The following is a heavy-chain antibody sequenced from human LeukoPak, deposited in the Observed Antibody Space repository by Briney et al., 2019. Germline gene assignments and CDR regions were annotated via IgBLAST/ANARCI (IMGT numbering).Heavy chain of an antibody. D-gene: IGHD4-17*01. J-gene: IGHJ3*02. Sequence: SETLSLTCTVSGGSISSGDYYWSWIRQPPGKSLEWIGYIYYSGSTYYNPSLKSRVTISVDTSKNQFSLKLSSVTAADTAAYYCARVYYGDYDDAFDIWGQGTMVTVSS. CDR2: IYYSGST. V-gene: IGHV4-30-4*01. CDR3: ARVYYGDYDDAFDI. CDR1: GGSISSGDYY.